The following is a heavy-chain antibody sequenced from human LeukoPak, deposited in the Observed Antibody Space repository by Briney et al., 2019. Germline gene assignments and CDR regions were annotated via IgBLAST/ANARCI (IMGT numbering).Heavy chain of an antibody. V-gene: IGHV4-39*07. CDR3: ATTTIRLGY. J-gene: IGHJ4*02. CDR1: GGSISSSSHY. Sequence: SETLSLTCTVSGGSISSSSHYWGWIRQPPGKGLEWIESISNSGSTYYNPSLKSRVTISVDTSNNQFSLKLSSVTAADTAVYYCATTTIRLGYWGQGTLVTVSS. D-gene: IGHD1-26*01. CDR2: ISNSGST.